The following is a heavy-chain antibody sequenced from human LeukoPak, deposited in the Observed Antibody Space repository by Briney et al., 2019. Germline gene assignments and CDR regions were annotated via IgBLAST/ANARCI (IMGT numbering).Heavy chain of an antibody. CDR3: SSSWHGVDY. V-gene: IGHV3-53*01. CDR1: GFTFSDYY. D-gene: IGHD6-13*01. J-gene: IGHJ4*02. Sequence: GGSLRLSCAASGFTFSDYYMSWVRQAPGKGLEWVSVIYSGGSTYYADSVKGRFTISRDNSKNTLYLQMNSLRAEDTAVYYCSSSWHGVDYWGQGTLVTVSS. CDR2: IYSGGST.